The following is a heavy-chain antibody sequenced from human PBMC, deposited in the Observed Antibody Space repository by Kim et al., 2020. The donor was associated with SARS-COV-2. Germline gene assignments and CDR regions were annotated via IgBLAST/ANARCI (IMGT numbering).Heavy chain of an antibody. J-gene: IGHJ1*01. D-gene: IGHD1-1*01. CDR2: MYHTASP. Sequence: SETLSLTCTVSGDSVSSYYWSWIRQLPEKGLEWIGYMYHTASPKYNPSLKSRVTMSIDTSKNQFSLRLSSVTAADAGVYYCARYAPKQNWNDKWGQGTLVTVSA. V-gene: IGHV4-59*02. CDR3: ARYAPKQNWNDK. CDR1: GDSVSSYY.